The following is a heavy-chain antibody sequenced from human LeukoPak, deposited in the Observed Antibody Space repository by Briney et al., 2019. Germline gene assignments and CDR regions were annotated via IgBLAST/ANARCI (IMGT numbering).Heavy chain of an antibody. V-gene: IGHV1-18*01. CDR1: GYTFTSYG. D-gene: IGHD6-13*01. CDR2: ISAYNGNT. J-gene: IGHJ5*02. CDR3: ARVFVGGYSSSWRNWFDP. Sequence: ASVRLSCTASGYTFTSYGISWVRQAPGQGLEWMGWISAYNGNTNYAQKLQGRVTMTTDTSTGTAYMELRSLRSDATAVYYCARVFVGGYSSSWRNWFDPWGQGTLVTVSS.